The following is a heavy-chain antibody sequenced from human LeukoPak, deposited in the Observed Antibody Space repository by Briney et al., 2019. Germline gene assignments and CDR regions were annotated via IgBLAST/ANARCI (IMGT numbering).Heavy chain of an antibody. V-gene: IGHV3-30-3*01. CDR1: GFTFSSYA. D-gene: IGHD2-15*01. Sequence: GGSLGLSCAASGFTFSSYAMHWVRQAPGKGLEWVAVISYDGSNKYYADSVKGRFTISRDNSKNTLYLQMNSLRAEDTAVYYCARARVVVAATLGWFDPWGQGTLVTVSS. CDR2: ISYDGSNK. J-gene: IGHJ5*02. CDR3: ARARVVVAATLGWFDP.